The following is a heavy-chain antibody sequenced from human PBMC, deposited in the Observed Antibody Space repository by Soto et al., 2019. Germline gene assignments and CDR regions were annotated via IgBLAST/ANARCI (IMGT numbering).Heavy chain of an antibody. CDR1: GGTFSSYA. J-gene: IGHJ3*02. Sequence: QVQLVQSGAEVKKPGSSVKVSCKASGGTFSSYAISWVRQAPGQGLEWMGGIIPIFGTANYAQKFQGRVTITEGESTRTAYMELSSLGSEDTAVDYCASVGGYCSGGSCYHHDAFDIWGQGTMVTVSS. V-gene: IGHV1-69*12. CDR2: IIPIFGTA. D-gene: IGHD2-15*01. CDR3: ASVGGYCSGGSCYHHDAFDI.